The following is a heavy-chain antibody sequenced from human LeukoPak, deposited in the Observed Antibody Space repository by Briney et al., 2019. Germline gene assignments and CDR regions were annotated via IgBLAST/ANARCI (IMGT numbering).Heavy chain of an antibody. J-gene: IGHJ5*02. CDR2: IYHSGST. CDR1: GYSISSGYY. Sequence: SETLSLTCTVSGYSISSGYYWGWIRQPPGKGLEWIGSIYHSGSTYYNPSLKSRVTISVDTSKNQFSLKLSSVTAADTAVYYCARGGVGATGWFDPWGQGTLVTVSS. V-gene: IGHV4-38-2*02. D-gene: IGHD1-26*01. CDR3: ARGGVGATGWFDP.